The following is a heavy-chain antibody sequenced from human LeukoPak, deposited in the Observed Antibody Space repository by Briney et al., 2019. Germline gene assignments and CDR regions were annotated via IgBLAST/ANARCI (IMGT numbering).Heavy chain of an antibody. J-gene: IGHJ4*02. D-gene: IGHD2-8*01. CDR3: ASFFCINGVCYYLDY. CDR1: GYTFTSYA. Sequence: ASVKVSCKASGYTFTSYAMGWVRQAPGHGLEWMGWINTNTGNPTYAQGFTGRFVFSLDTSVSTAYLQISGLEAEDTAVYYCASFFCINGVCYYLDYWGQGTLVTVSS. CDR2: INTNTGNP. V-gene: IGHV7-4-1*02.